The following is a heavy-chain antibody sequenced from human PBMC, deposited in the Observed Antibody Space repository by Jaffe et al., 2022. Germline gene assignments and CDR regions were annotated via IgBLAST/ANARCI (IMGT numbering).Heavy chain of an antibody. J-gene: IGHJ4*02. CDR2: IKSKTDGGTT. CDR3: TTDPTVRDYGDQDYFDY. V-gene: IGHV3-15*01. D-gene: IGHD4-17*01. CDR1: GFTFSNAW. Sequence: EVQLVESGGGLVKPGGSLRLSCAASGFTFSNAWMSWVRQAPGKGLEWVGRIKSKTDGGTTDYAAPVKGRFTISRDDSKNTLYLQMNSLKTEDTAVYYCTTDPTVRDYGDQDYFDYWGQGTLVTVSS.